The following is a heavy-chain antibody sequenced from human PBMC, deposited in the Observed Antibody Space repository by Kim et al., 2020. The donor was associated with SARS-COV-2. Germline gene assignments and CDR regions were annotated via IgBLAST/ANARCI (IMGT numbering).Heavy chain of an antibody. CDR2: IYYIGNT. Sequence: SETLSLTCTVSGGSINSYYWNWIRQPPGKGLEWIGFIYYIGNTNYNPSLKSRVTISVDTSKNQFSLRLTSVTAADTAVYYCSRGRGNWNYADRYYGMDVWGQGTTVTVSS. V-gene: IGHV4-59*13. D-gene: IGHD1-7*01. J-gene: IGHJ6*02. CDR1: GGSINSYY. CDR3: SRGRGNWNYADRYYGMDV.